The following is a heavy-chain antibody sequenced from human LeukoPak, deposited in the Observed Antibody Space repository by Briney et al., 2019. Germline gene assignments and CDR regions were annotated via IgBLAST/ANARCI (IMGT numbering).Heavy chain of an antibody. CDR3: ASPYGMDV. J-gene: IGHJ6*02. CDR2: ISYDGSNK. Sequence: PGRSLRLSCAASGFTFSSYAMHWVRQAPGKGLEWVAVISYDGSNKYYADSVKGRFTISRDNSKNTLYLQMNSLRAEDTAVYYCASPYGMDVWGQGTTVTVFS. CDR1: GFTFSSYA. V-gene: IGHV3-30-3*01.